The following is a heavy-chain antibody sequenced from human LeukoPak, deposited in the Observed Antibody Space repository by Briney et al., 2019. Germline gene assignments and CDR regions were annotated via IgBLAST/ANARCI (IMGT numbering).Heavy chain of an antibody. CDR2: MYSSGST. CDR1: GGSISSSSYY. Sequence: PSETLSLTCTVSGGSISSSSYYWGWIRQPPGKGLEWIGSMYSSGSTYYNPSLKSRVTISVDTSKNQFSLKLSSVTAADTAVYYCARSGSGYLRYYFDYWGQGTLVTDSS. J-gene: IGHJ4*02. V-gene: IGHV4-39*07. CDR3: ARSGSGYLRYYFDY. D-gene: IGHD5-12*01.